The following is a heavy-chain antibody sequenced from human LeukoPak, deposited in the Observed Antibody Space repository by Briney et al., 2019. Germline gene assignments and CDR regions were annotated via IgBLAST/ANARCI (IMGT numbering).Heavy chain of an antibody. CDR2: INHSGST. CDR1: GESFSGYY. V-gene: IGHV4-34*01. Sequence: SETLSLTCAVYGESFSGYYWSWIRQPPGKGLEWIGEINHSGSTNYNPSLKSRVTISVDTSKNQFSLKLSSVTAADTAVYYCARGQPLRFLEWLPPSYYYYMDVWGKGTTVTVSS. D-gene: IGHD3-3*01. J-gene: IGHJ6*03. CDR3: ARGQPLRFLEWLPPSYYYYMDV.